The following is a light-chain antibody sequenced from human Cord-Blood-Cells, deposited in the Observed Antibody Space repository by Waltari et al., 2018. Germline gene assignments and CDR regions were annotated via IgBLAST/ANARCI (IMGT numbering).Light chain of an antibody. CDR3: AAWDDSLSGWV. Sequence: QSVLTQPPSASGTPGQRVTISRSGSSSHLGSNYVYWYQQLPGTAPKLRIYRNNQRPSGVPDRFSGSKSGTSASLAISGLRSEDEADYYCAAWDDSLSGWVFGGGTKLTVL. CDR1: SSHLGSNY. CDR2: RNN. V-gene: IGLV1-47*01. J-gene: IGLJ3*02.